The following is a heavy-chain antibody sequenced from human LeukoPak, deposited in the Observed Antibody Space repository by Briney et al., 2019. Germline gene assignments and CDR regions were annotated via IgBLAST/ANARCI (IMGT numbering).Heavy chain of an antibody. J-gene: IGHJ4*02. V-gene: IGHV3-23*01. Sequence: GGSLRLSCAASGFTFSSYAMSWVRQAPGKGLEWVSAISGSGGSTYYADSVKGRFTISRDNSKNTLYLQMNSLRAEDTAVYYCAKGAATIIRLTTYFDYWGQGTLVTVSS. CDR3: AKGAATIIRLTTYFDY. CDR1: GFTFSSYA. D-gene: IGHD5-12*01. CDR2: ISGSGGST.